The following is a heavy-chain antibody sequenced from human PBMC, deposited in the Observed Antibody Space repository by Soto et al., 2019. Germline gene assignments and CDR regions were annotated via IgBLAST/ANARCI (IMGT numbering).Heavy chain of an antibody. V-gene: IGHV1-69*13. CDR3: AGDPSGSYYLDP. CDR2: IIPIFGTA. J-gene: IGHJ5*02. Sequence: ASVKVSCKASGGTFSSYAISWVRQAPGQGLEWMGGIIPIFGTANYAQKFQGRVTITADESTSTAHMELSSLRSEDTAVYYCAGDPSGSYYLDPWGQGTLVTVSS. CDR1: GGTFSSYA. D-gene: IGHD1-26*01.